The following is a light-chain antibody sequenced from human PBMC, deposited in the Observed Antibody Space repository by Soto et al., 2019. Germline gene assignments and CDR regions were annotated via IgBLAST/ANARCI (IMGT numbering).Light chain of an antibody. Sequence: QSVLTQPASVSGSPGQSITISCTGTSSDVGGYNYVSWYQQHPGKAPKLMIYDVSNRPSGGSNRFSGSKSGNTASLTISGLQAEDEDAYYCSSYTSSSIVVFGGGTKLTVL. J-gene: IGLJ2*01. CDR3: SSYTSSSIVV. CDR2: DVS. CDR1: SSDVGGYNY. V-gene: IGLV2-14*01.